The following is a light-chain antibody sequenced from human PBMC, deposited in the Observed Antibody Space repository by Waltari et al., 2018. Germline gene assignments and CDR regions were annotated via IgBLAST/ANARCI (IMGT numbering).Light chain of an antibody. V-gene: IGKV3-11*01. CDR1: QSVSSD. CDR2: DAS. J-gene: IGKJ2*01. CDR3: QQRSNWPYT. Sequence: EIVLTQSPATLSSSPGERATLSCRASQSVSSDLAWYQQKPGQAPRLLIYDASDRATGIPTRFSGSGSGTDFTLTISSLEAEDFAVYYCQQRSNWPYTFGQGTKLEIK.